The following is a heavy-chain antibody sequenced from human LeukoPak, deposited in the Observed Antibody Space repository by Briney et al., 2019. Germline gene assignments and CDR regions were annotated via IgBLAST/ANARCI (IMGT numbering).Heavy chain of an antibody. J-gene: IGHJ2*01. V-gene: IGHV4-34*01. CDR1: GGSLSGYY. CDR2: IHHGGRT. D-gene: IGHD3-10*01. Sequence: SETLSLTCAVYGGSLSGYYWSWIRQPPGKGLEWIGEIHHGGRTKYHPALKSRVTISVDTPNNQFSLKLSSMTAADTAVCYCARHGDWYFALWGPGTLVTVSS. CDR3: ARHGDWYFAL.